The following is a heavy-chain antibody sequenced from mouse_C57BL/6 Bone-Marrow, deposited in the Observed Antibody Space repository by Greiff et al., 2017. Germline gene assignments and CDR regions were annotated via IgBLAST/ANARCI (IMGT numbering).Heavy chain of an antibody. J-gene: IGHJ3*01. D-gene: IGHD1-1*01. V-gene: IGHV1-59*01. CDR2: IDPSDSYT. CDR3: ASHYYGSSAWFAY. Sequence: QVQLQQPGAELVRPGTSVKLSCKASGYTFTSYWMHWVKQRPGQGLEWIGVIDPSDSYTNYNQKFKGKATLTVDTSSSTAYMQLSSLTSEDSAVYYCASHYYGSSAWFAYWGQGTLVTVSA. CDR1: GYTFTSYW.